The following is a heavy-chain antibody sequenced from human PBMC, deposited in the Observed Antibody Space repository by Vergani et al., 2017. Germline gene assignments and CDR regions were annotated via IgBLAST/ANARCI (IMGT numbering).Heavy chain of an antibody. J-gene: IGHJ5*02. CDR2: IYYSGST. V-gene: IGHV4-59*01. CDR3: AREGGSGSLFDP. CDR1: GGSISSYY. Sequence: QVQLQESGPGLVKPSETLSLTCTVSGGSISSYYWSWIRPPPGKGLEWIGYIYYSGSTNYNPSLKSRVTISVDTSKNQFSLKLSSVTAADTAVYYCAREGGSGSLFDPWGQGTLVTVSS. D-gene: IGHD3-10*01.